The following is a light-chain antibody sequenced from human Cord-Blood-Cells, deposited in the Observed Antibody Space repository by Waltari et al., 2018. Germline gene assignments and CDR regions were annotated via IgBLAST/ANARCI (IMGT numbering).Light chain of an antibody. Sequence: EIVMTQSPDTLPVSPGERATLSCRASQSVSSNLAWYQQKPGQAPRLLIYGASTRATGIPARFSGSGSGTEFTLTISSLQSEDFAVYYCQQYNNWPLTFGGGTKVEIK. CDR2: GAS. CDR3: QQYNNWPLT. V-gene: IGKV3-15*01. J-gene: IGKJ4*01. CDR1: QSVSSN.